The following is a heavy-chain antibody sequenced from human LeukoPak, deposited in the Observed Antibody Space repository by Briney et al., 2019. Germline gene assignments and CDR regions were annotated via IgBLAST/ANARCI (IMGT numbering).Heavy chain of an antibody. CDR1: GYTFTTYG. V-gene: IGHV1-18*01. Sequence: ASVKVSCKASGYTFTTYGITWARQAPGQGLEWMGWISTYSGNTNYALKFQGRLTMTTDTSTSTVNMELRSLRSDDTAVYYCARDMVQYTHGEGGYWGQGTLVTVSS. J-gene: IGHJ4*02. CDR3: ARDMVQYTHGEGGY. CDR2: ISTYSGNT. D-gene: IGHD4/OR15-4a*01.